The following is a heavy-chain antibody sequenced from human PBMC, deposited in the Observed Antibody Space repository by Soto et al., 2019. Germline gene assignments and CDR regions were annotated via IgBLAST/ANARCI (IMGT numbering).Heavy chain of an antibody. CDR3: AKDSVPGIAVAGKDFQH. J-gene: IGHJ1*01. Sequence: GGSLRLSCAASGFTFSSYAMSWVRQAPGKGLEWVSAISGSGGSTYYADSVKGRFTISRDNSKNTLYLQMNSLRAEDTAVYYSAKDSVPGIAVAGKDFQHWGQGTLVTVSS. CDR2: ISGSGGST. CDR1: GFTFSSYA. D-gene: IGHD6-19*01. V-gene: IGHV3-23*01.